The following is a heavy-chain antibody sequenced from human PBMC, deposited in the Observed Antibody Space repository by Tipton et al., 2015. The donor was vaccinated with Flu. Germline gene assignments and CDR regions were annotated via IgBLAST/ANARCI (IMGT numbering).Heavy chain of an antibody. Sequence: VQLVQSGAEVKKPGESLKISCNGSGYSFTSYWIGWVRQMPGKGLEWMGIIYPGDSDTRYSPSFQGQVTISADKSISTAYLQWSSLKASDSAMYYCVRPTYYVSRGNKRWVRFDYWGQGTLVTVSS. D-gene: IGHD3-22*01. CDR2: IYPGDSDT. CDR1: GYSFTSYW. V-gene: IGHV5-51*03. CDR3: VRPTYYVSRGNKRWVRFDY. J-gene: IGHJ4*02.